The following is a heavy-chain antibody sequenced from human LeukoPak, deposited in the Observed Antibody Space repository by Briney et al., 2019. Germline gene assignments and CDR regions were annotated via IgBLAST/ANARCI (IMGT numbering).Heavy chain of an antibody. D-gene: IGHD2-2*01. J-gene: IGHJ4*02. CDR2: IRYDGSNK. Sequence: GGSLRLSCAASGFTFSSYGMHWVRQAPGKGLEWVAFIRYDGSNKYYADSVKGRFTISRDNSKNTLYLQMNSLRAEDTAVYYCAKGTGYCSSTSCPYPWSYWGQGTLVTVSS. CDR1: GFTFSSYG. V-gene: IGHV3-30*02. CDR3: AKGTGYCSSTSCPYPWSY.